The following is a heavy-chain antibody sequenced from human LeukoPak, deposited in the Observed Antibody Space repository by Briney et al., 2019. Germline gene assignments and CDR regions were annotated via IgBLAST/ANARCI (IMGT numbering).Heavy chain of an antibody. Sequence: GGSLRLSCAASGFTFSSDYMSWVRQAPGKGLEWVANIKEDGSEQDYADSVKGRFTISRDNSKNTLYLQMNSLRAEDTAVYYCAKDLSYGSGSYLDYWGQGTLVTVSS. J-gene: IGHJ4*02. CDR1: GFTFSSDY. D-gene: IGHD3-10*01. CDR2: IKEDGSEQ. CDR3: AKDLSYGSGSYLDY. V-gene: IGHV3-7*03.